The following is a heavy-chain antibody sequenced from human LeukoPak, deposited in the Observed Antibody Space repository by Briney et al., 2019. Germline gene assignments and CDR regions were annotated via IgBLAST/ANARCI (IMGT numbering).Heavy chain of an antibody. CDR2: IYYSGST. V-gene: IGHV4-39*07. J-gene: IGHJ4*02. CDR3: AREGYSYGYDY. D-gene: IGHD5-18*01. CDR1: GGSISSSSYY. Sequence: SETLSLTCTVSGGSISSSSYYWGWIRQPPGKGLEWIGSIYYSGSTYYNPSLKSRVTISVDTSKNQFSLKLSSVTAADTAVYYCAREGYSYGYDYWGQGTLVTVSS.